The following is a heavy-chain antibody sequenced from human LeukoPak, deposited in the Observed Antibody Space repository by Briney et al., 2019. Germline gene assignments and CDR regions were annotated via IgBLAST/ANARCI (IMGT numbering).Heavy chain of an antibody. D-gene: IGHD4-17*01. Sequence: GGSLRLSCAASGFTFDDYGMSWVRQAPGKGMEWVSGINWNGGSTGYAESVKGRFTISRDNPKNSLYLQMNSLRAEDTALYYCARENQGDYGSTFDYWGQGTLVTVSS. CDR2: INWNGGST. CDR1: GFTFDDYG. CDR3: ARENQGDYGSTFDY. J-gene: IGHJ4*02. V-gene: IGHV3-20*04.